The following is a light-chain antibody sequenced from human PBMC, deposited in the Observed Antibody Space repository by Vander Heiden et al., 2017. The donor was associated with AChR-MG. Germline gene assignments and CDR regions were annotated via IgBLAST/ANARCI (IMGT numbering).Light chain of an antibody. V-gene: IGLV2-14*01. CDR3: SSYTSSSRV. CDR2: EVT. J-gene: IGLJ3*02. Sequence: QSALTQPASVSGSPRQSITISCGGTTSDVSGYTYVSWYHLHPGKAPKRLIYEVTNRPSGVSDRFSGSKSGNTASLTISGLQAEDEADYYCSSYTSSSRVFGGGTKLTVL. CDR1: TSDVSGYTY.